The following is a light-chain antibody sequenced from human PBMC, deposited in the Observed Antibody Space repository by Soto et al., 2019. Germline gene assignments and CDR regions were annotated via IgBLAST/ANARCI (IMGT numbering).Light chain of an antibody. CDR2: DAS. Sequence: EIVLTQSPATLSLSPGERATLSCRASQSVSTYLGWYQQKPGQAPRLLIYDASNRATGIPARFSGSGSGTDFTLTISGLEPVDFAVYYSQQREAFGQGTKVEIK. CDR3: QQREA. V-gene: IGKV3-11*01. CDR1: QSVSTY. J-gene: IGKJ1*01.